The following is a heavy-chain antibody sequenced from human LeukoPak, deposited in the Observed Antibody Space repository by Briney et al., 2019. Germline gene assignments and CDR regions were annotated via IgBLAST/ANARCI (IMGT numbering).Heavy chain of an antibody. CDR2: QYYSGSP. V-gene: IGHV4-61*01. Sequence: PSETLSLTCSVSGASLSSGTYYWNWIRQPPGKGLEWIAYQYYSGSPIYNSSLRSRVTISADTSRDQFSLKVTSVTAADTAIYYCARSSGGMYNYYYMDVWGKGTTVTVSS. J-gene: IGHJ6*03. CDR1: GASLSSGTYY. D-gene: IGHD1-26*01. CDR3: ARSSGGMYNYYYMDV.